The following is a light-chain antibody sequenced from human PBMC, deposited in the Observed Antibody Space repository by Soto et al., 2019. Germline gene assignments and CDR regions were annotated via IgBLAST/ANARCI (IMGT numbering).Light chain of an antibody. CDR3: QQYNQWLT. J-gene: IGKJ4*01. V-gene: IGKV3-15*01. CDR1: QNVFNN. Sequence: EVVVTQSPVTLSVSPGETATLSCRASQNVFNNLAWYQVKPGQAPRLLIYGASTRATGIPVRFSGSGSGTDFTLTINILQSEEFAVYYCQQYNQWLTFGGGTKVAIK. CDR2: GAS.